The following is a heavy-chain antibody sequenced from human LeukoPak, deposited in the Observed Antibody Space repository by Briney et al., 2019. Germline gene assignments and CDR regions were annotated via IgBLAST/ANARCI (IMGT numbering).Heavy chain of an antibody. V-gene: IGHV3-33*01. CDR1: GFTFSSYG. D-gene: IGHD3-22*01. CDR2: IWYDGSNK. Sequence: GGSLRPSCAASGFTFSSYGMHWVRQAPGKGLEWVAVIWYDGSNKYYADSVKGRFTISRDNSENTLYLQMNSLRAEDTAVYYCARDIHLTYYYDSSAGPFDYWGQGTLVTVSS. J-gene: IGHJ4*02. CDR3: ARDIHLTYYYDSSAGPFDY.